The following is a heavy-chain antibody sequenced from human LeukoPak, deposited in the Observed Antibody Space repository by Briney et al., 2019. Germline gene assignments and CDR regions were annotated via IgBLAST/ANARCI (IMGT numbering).Heavy chain of an antibody. D-gene: IGHD2-21*02. CDR2: INHSGST. CDR3: ARVAYCGGDCSFDY. J-gene: IGHJ4*02. CDR1: GGSFSGYY. Sequence: SETLSLTCAVYGGSFSGYYWSWIRQPPGKGLEWIGEINHSGSTNYNPSLKSRVTISVDTSKNQFSLKLGSVTAADTAVYYCARVAYCGGDCSFDYWGQGTLATVSS. V-gene: IGHV4-34*01.